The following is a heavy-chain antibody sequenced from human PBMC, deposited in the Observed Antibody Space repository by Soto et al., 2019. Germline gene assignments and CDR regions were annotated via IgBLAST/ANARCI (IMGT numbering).Heavy chain of an antibody. J-gene: IGHJ6*02. CDR1: GGSISSYY. CDR2: IYYSGST. Sequence: SETLSLTCTVSGGSISSYYWSWIRQPPGKGLEWIGYIYYSGSTNYNPSLKSRVTISVDTSKNQFSLKLSSVTAADTAVYYCARVGELYHYYGMDVWGQGTTVTVSS. CDR3: ARVGELYHYYGMDV. D-gene: IGHD3-10*01. V-gene: IGHV4-59*01.